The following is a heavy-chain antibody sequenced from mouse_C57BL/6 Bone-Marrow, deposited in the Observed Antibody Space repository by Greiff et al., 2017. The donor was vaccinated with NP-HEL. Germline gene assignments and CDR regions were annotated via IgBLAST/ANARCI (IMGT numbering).Heavy chain of an antibody. CDR2: LDPSDSYT. CDR3: ARLSHYYGSSSDY. D-gene: IGHD1-1*01. Sequence: VQLQQSGAELVKPGASVKLSCKASGYTFTSYWMQWVKQRPGQGLEWIGELDPSDSYTNYTQKFKGKATLTVDTSSSTAYMQLSSLTSEDSAVYYCARLSHYYGSSSDYWGQGTTLTVSS. CDR1: GYTFTSYW. J-gene: IGHJ2*01. V-gene: IGHV1-50*01.